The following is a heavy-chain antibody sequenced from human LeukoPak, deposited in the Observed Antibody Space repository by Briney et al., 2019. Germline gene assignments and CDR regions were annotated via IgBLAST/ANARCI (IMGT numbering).Heavy chain of an antibody. CDR1: GXSFTSYW. J-gene: IGHJ4*02. Sequence: GESLKISCEGSGXSFTSYWSGWVRQMPGKGLEWMGIIYPGDSDTRYSPSFQGQVTISADKSISTAYLQWSSLKASDTAMYYCARLGHSSGWNFDYWGQGTLVTVSS. CDR3: ARLGHSSGWNFDY. D-gene: IGHD6-19*01. V-gene: IGHV5-51*01. CDR2: IYPGDSDT.